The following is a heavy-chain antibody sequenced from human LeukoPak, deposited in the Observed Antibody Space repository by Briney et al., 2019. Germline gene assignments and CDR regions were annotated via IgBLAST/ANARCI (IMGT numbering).Heavy chain of an antibody. D-gene: IGHD5-12*01. CDR2: ISTSSSYI. Sequence: GGSLRLSCAASGFTFSSYSMNWVRQAPGKGLEWVSSISTSSSYIYYADSVKGRFTISRDNARNSLYLQMNSLRGEDTAIYYCAKPSRENSAYDSPFDYWGQGSLVTVSS. J-gene: IGHJ4*02. CDR1: GFTFSSYS. V-gene: IGHV3-21*04. CDR3: AKPSRENSAYDSPFDY.